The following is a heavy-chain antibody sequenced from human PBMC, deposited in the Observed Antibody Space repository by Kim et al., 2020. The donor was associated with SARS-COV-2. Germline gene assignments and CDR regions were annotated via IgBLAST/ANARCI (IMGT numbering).Heavy chain of an antibody. CDR2: ISSSGSTI. D-gene: IGHD6-13*01. J-gene: IGHJ6*02. V-gene: IGHV3-48*03. CDR3: ARDPYSSSYNYYGMDV. Sequence: GSLRLSCAASGFTFSSYEMNLVRQAPGKGLEWVSYISSSGSTIYYADSVKGRFTISRDNAKNSLYLQMNSLRAEDTAVYYCARDPYSSSYNYYGMDVWGQGTTVTVSS. CDR1: GFTFSSYE.